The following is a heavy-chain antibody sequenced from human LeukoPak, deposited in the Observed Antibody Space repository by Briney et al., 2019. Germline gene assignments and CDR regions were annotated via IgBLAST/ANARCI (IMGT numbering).Heavy chain of an antibody. D-gene: IGHD3-9*01. J-gene: IGHJ3*02. Sequence: GASVKVSCKASGYTFSSYDINWVRQATGQGLEWMGWMNPNSGNTGYAQKFQGRVTMTRNTSISTAYMELSSLRSEDTAVYYCARGITRTPPHRYFDWTAPQDAFDIWGQGTMVTVSS. CDR3: ARGITRTPPHRYFDWTAPQDAFDI. CDR2: MNPNSGNT. CDR1: GYTFSSYD. V-gene: IGHV1-8*01.